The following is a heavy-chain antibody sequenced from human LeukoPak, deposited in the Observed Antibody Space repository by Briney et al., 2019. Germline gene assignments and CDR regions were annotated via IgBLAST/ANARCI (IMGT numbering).Heavy chain of an antibody. CDR1: GGSFSGYY. J-gene: IGHJ6*02. CDR3: ARGVGAKSYYYYYGMDV. D-gene: IGHD1-26*01. V-gene: IGHV4-34*01. Sequence: SETLSLTCAVYGGSFSGYYWSWIRQPPGKGLEWIGEINHSGSTNYNPSLKSRVTISVDTSKNQFTLKLSSVTAADTAVYYCARGVGAKSYYYYYGMDVWGQGTTVTVSS. CDR2: INHSGST.